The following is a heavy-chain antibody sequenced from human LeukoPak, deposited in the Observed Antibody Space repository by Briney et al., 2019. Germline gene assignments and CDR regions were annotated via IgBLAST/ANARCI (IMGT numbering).Heavy chain of an antibody. CDR3: ARVEAPGYSSGWYDWYYCYGMDV. D-gene: IGHD6-19*01. CDR1: GGSISSSSYY. CDR2: IYYSGST. J-gene: IGHJ6*02. V-gene: IGHV4-39*07. Sequence: SETLSLTCTVSGGSISSSSYYWGWIRQPPGKGLEWIGSIYYSGSTYYNPSLKSRVTISVDTSKNQFSLKLSSVTAADTAVYYCARVEAPGYSSGWYDWYYCYGMDVWGQGTTVTVSS.